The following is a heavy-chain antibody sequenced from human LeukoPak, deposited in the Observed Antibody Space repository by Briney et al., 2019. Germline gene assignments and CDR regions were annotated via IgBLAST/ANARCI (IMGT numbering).Heavy chain of an antibody. CDR1: GFTFSSYA. D-gene: IGHD6-19*01. CDR3: ARDSSWGYSGGCFDY. J-gene: IGHJ4*02. CDR2: ISGSGGST. Sequence: GGSLRLSCAASGFTFSSYAMSWVRQAPGKGLEWVSAISGSGGSTYYADSVKGRLTISRDNAKNSLYLQMNSLRDEDTAVYYCARDSSWGYSGGCFDYWGQGTLVTVSS. V-gene: IGHV3-23*01.